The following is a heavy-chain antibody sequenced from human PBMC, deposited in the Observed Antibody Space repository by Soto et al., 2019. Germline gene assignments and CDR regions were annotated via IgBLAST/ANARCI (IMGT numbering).Heavy chain of an antibody. CDR1: GGTFSSYA. CDR3: ARDRNYYGSGSYYMGYYYYGMDV. V-gene: IGHV1-69*13. CDR2: IIPIFGTA. Sequence: GASVKVSCKASGGTFSSYAISWVRQAPGQGLEWMGGIIPIFGTANYAQKFQGRVTITADESTSTAYMELSSLRSEDTAVYYCARDRNYYGSGSYYMGYYYYGMDVWGQGTTVTVSS. D-gene: IGHD3-10*01. J-gene: IGHJ6*02.